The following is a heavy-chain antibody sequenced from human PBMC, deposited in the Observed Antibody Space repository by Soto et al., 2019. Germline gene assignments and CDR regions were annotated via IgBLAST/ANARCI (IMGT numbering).Heavy chain of an antibody. V-gene: IGHV4-59*01. CDR2: IYYSGST. Sequence: PSETLSLTCTVSGGSISSYYWSWIRQPPGKGLEWIGYIYYSGSTNYNPSLKSRVTISVDTSKNQFSLKLSSVTAADTAVYYCAREVQAARRGFYYYCMDVWGKGTTVTVS. CDR1: GGSISSYY. D-gene: IGHD6-6*01. J-gene: IGHJ6*03. CDR3: AREVQAARRGFYYYCMDV.